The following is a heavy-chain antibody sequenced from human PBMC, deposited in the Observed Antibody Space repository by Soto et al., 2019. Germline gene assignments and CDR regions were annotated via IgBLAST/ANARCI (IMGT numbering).Heavy chain of an antibody. D-gene: IGHD1-26*01. CDR3: ARGGSYSWFDP. Sequence: SETLSLTCAVSGGSISSAGYSWRWIRQPPGKGLEWIGSIYHSGSTSYNPSLKSRVTISVDRSKNQFSLKLSSVTAADTAVYYCARGGSYSWFDPWGQGTLVTVSS. V-gene: IGHV4-30-2*01. J-gene: IGHJ5*02. CDR2: IYHSGST. CDR1: GGSISSAGYS.